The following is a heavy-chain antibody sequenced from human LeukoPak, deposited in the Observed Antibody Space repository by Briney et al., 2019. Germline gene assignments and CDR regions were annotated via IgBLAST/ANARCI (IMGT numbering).Heavy chain of an antibody. Sequence: ETLSLTCAVSGGSISSSNWWSWVRQPPGKGLEWLSYITSDSNTIYYADSVKGRFTISRDNAKNSLYLQMNSLRAEDTAVYYCARALAIAAPFDPWGQGTLVTVSS. CDR3: ARALAIAAPFDP. J-gene: IGHJ5*02. D-gene: IGHD6-13*01. CDR2: ITSDSNTI. V-gene: IGHV3-48*01. CDR1: GGSISSSN.